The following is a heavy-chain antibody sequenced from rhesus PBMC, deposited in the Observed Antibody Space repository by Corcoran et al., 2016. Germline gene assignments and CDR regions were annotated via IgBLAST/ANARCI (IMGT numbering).Heavy chain of an antibody. CDR3: ARGQAAAGGY. Sequence: QVQLQESGPGLVKPSETLSLTCAVSGYSISSNYWSWIRQPPGKGLEWIGYIYGSSRSTYYNPSRKSRVTISIDTSKNQFSLKLSSVTAADTAVDYCARGQAAAGGYWGQGVLVTVSS. J-gene: IGHJ4*01. V-gene: IGHV4S7*01. D-gene: IGHD6-25*01. CDR1: GYSISSNY. CDR2: IYGSSRST.